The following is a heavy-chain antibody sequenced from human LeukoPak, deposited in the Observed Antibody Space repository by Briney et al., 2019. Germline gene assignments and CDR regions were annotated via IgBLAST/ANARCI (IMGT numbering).Heavy chain of an antibody. D-gene: IGHD2/OR15-2a*01. Sequence: SETLSLTCTVSGDSVSSGNYYLSWIRQPPGKGLEWIGYIYYSGSTNYNPSLKSRVTISVDTSKNQFSLKLSSVTAADTAVYYCASGKYYSPRNYYYGMDVWGQGTTVTVSS. CDR3: ASGKYYSPRNYYYGMDV. CDR2: IYYSGST. V-gene: IGHV4-61*01. J-gene: IGHJ6*02. CDR1: GDSVSSGNYY.